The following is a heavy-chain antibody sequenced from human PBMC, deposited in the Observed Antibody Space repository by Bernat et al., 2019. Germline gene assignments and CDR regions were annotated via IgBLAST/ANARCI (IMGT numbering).Heavy chain of an antibody. CDR1: GGSFSGYY. CDR3: ARVQPTYCSSTSCYGPYFDY. Sequence: QVQLQQWGAGLLKPSETLSLTCAVYGGSFSGYYWSWIRQPPGKGLEWIGEINHSGSTNYNPSLKSRVTISVDTSKNQCSLKLSSVTAADTAVYYCARVQPTYCSSTSCYGPYFDYWGQGTLVTGSS. CDR2: INHSGST. J-gene: IGHJ4*02. V-gene: IGHV4-34*01. D-gene: IGHD2-2*01.